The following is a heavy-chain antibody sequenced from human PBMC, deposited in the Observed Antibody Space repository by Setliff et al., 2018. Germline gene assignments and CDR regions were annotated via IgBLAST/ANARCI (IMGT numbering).Heavy chain of an antibody. CDR1: GYTFTSHY. CDR2: INPSRGRT. D-gene: IGHD3-22*01. Sequence: ASVKVSCKASGYTFTSHYMHWVRQAPGLGLEWMGTINPSRGRTSYAQKFQGRVTMTRDTSKSTVSMDMSSLRSEDTAVYYCARDVFPYHYEGAFDIWGQGTMVTVSS. CDR3: ARDVFPYHYEGAFDI. V-gene: IGHV1-46*01. J-gene: IGHJ3*02.